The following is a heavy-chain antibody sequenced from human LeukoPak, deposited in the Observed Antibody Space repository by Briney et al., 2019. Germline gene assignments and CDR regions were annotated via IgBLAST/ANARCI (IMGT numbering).Heavy chain of an antibody. CDR2: ISGSGGST. D-gene: IGHD1-26*01. V-gene: IGHV3-23*01. Sequence: PGGSLRLSCAASGFTFSSYAMSWVRQAPGKGLEWVSGISGSGGSTYYADSVKGRFTISRDNSKNTLYLQMNSLRAEDTAAYYCAKGGGGSYSTYAFDIWGQGTMVTVSS. CDR3: AKGGGGSYSTYAFDI. CDR1: GFTFSSYA. J-gene: IGHJ3*02.